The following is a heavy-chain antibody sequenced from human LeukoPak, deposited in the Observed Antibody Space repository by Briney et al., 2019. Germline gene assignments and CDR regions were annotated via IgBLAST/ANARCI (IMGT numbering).Heavy chain of an antibody. CDR1: GFTFSSYG. Sequence: PGRSLRLSCAASGFTFSSYGMHWVRQAPGKGLEGVAVIWYDGSNKYYADSVKGRFTISRDNSKNTLYLQMNSLRAEDTAVYYCARGSYYYGRSFDYWGQGTLVTVSS. CDR3: ARGSYYYGRSFDY. CDR2: IWYDGSNK. D-gene: IGHD3-10*01. J-gene: IGHJ4*02. V-gene: IGHV3-33*01.